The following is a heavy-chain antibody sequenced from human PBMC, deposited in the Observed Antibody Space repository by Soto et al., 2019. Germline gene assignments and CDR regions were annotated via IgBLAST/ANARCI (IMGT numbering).Heavy chain of an antibody. D-gene: IGHD3-3*01. CDR2: ISSGGGSP. J-gene: IGHJ6*02. CDR1: GFTFSSYA. V-gene: IGHV3-23*01. Sequence: GGSLRLSCAASGFTFSSYAMNWVRQAPGKGLEWVSAISSGGGSPYYADSVKGRFTISRDNSKNTLYLQMNDLRAEDTAVYYCAKDPPWTVGPLAMDVWGQGTTVTVSS. CDR3: AKDPPWTVGPLAMDV.